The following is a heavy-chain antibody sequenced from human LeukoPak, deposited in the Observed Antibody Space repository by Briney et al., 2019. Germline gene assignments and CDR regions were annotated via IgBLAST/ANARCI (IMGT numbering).Heavy chain of an antibody. CDR1: GGSISSSSYY. Sequence: SETLSLTCTVSGGSISSSSYYWSWMRQPPGKGLEWIGYIYYSGSTKYNPSLKSRVTISVDTSKNQFSLKLSSVTAADTAVYYCARSAAIILFQHWGQGTLVTVSS. D-gene: IGHD5-24*01. V-gene: IGHV4-61*01. CDR3: ARSAAIILFQH. CDR2: IYYSGST. J-gene: IGHJ1*01.